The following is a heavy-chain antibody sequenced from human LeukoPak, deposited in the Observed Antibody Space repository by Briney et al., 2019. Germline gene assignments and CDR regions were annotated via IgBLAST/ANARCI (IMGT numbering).Heavy chain of an antibody. D-gene: IGHD3-22*01. CDR2: INAYKGNT. Sequence: ASVKVSCKASGYTFTSSGISWVRQAPGQGLEWMGWINAYKGNTNYAQKLQGRVTMTTDTSTSTAYMELRSLRSDDTAVYYCARGPGGRRGYYPLEDSYYYYYMDVWGKGTTVTVSS. J-gene: IGHJ6*03. V-gene: IGHV1-18*01. CDR3: ARGPGGRRGYYPLEDSYYYYYMDV. CDR1: GYTFTSSG.